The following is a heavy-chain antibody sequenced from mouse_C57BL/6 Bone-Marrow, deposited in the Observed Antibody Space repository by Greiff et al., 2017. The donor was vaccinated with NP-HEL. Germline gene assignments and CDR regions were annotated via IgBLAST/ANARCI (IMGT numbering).Heavy chain of an antibody. J-gene: IGHJ1*03. V-gene: IGHV5-4*01. D-gene: IGHD2-4*01. CDR1: GFTFSSYA. Sequence: EVKLMESGGGLVKPGGSLKLSCAASGFTFSSYAMSWVRQTPEKRLEWVATISDGGSYTYYPDNVKGRFTISRDNAKNNLYLQMSHLKSEDTAMYYCARDLYYDYPHWYFDVWGTGTTVTVSS. CDR3: ARDLYYDYPHWYFDV. CDR2: ISDGGSYT.